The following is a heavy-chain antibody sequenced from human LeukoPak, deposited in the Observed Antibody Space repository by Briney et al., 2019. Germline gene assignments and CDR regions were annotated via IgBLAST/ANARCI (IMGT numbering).Heavy chain of an antibody. V-gene: IGHV4-38-2*02. CDR2: IYYSGST. CDR3: ARDLGVVPAAIPAFDI. Sequence: SETLSLTCTVSGYSISSGYYWGCIRQPPGKGLEWIGSIYYSGSTYYNPSLKSRVTISVDTSKNQFSLKLSSVTAADTAVYYCARDLGVVPAAIPAFDIWGQGTMVTVSS. CDR1: GYSISSGYY. J-gene: IGHJ3*02. D-gene: IGHD2-2*01.